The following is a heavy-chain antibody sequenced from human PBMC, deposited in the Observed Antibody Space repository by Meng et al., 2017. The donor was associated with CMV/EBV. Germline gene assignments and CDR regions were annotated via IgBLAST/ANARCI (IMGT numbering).Heavy chain of an antibody. J-gene: IGHJ4*02. D-gene: IGHD3-3*01. CDR1: GFTFSNFG. CDR3: AKAFWSVYYTGGGRGFFFDY. CDR2: IWYDGSNK. Sequence: GGSLRLSCAASGFTFSNFGMHWVRQAPGKGLEWVAVIWYDGSNKYYEDSVKGRFTISRDNSKNTLYLQMNRLRAEDRAVYYCAKAFWSVYYTGGGRGFFFDYWGQGTLVTVSS. V-gene: IGHV3-33*06.